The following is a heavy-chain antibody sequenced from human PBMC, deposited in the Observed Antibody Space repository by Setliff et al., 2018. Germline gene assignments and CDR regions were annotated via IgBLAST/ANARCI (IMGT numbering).Heavy chain of an antibody. D-gene: IGHD3-10*01. CDR1: GYTFTSYG. Sequence: ASVKVSCKASGYTFTSYGFSWVRQAPGQGLEWMGIINPSGGSTSYAQKFQGRVTMTRDTSTSTVYMELSSLRSEDTAVYYCARDLVRGVIRVFRPGWFDPWGQGTLVTVSS. V-gene: IGHV1-46*01. CDR2: INPSGGST. J-gene: IGHJ5*02. CDR3: ARDLVRGVIRVFRPGWFDP.